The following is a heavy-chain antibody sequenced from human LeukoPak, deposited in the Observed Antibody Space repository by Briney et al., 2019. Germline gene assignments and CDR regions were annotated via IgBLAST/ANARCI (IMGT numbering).Heavy chain of an antibody. J-gene: IGHJ5*02. D-gene: IGHD5-12*01. V-gene: IGHV4-34*01. Sequence: PSETLSLTCAVYGGSFSGYYWSWIRQPPGKGLEWIGEINHSGSTNYNPSLKSRVTISVDTSKNQFSLKLSSVTAADTAVYYCARERLVYSGYASNQANWFDPWGQGTLVTVSS. CDR3: ARERLVYSGYASNQANWFDP. CDR1: GGSFSGYY. CDR2: INHSGST.